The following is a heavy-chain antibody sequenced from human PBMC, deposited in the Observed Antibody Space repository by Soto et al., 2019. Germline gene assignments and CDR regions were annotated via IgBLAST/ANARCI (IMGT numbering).Heavy chain of an antibody. CDR1: GFAFSSYG. CDR2: ISYDGSLQ. CDR3: VSDRGYGHASVPYS. D-gene: IGHD5-18*01. J-gene: IGHJ4*02. V-gene: IGHV3-30*03. Sequence: QAQLVESGGGVVQPGRSLRLSCAASGFAFSSYGMHWVRQAPGTGLEWVAVISYDGSLQHYADSVKGRFTISRDNSKNTVLLQMSSLRAEDTAVYYCVSDRGYGHASVPYSWGQGTLASVSS.